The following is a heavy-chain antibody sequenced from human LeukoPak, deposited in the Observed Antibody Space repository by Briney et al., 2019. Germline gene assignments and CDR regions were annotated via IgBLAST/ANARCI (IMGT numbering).Heavy chain of an antibody. CDR3: ARDGAYCGGDCYSRPRWYFDL. D-gene: IGHD2-21*01. CDR1: GGSISSGDYY. J-gene: IGHJ2*01. CDR2: IYYSGST. Sequence: PSETLSLTCTVSGGSISSGDYYWSWIRQPPGKGLEWIGYIYYSGSTYYNPSLKSRVTISVDTSKNQFSLKLSSVTAADTAVYYCARDGAYCGGDCYSRPRWYFDLWGRGTLVTVSS. V-gene: IGHV4-30-4*08.